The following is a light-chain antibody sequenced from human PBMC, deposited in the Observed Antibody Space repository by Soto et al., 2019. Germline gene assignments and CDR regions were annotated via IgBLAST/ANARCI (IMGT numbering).Light chain of an antibody. CDR2: DVS. CDR3: QSYDSDNQV. Sequence: QSALTQPRSVSGSPGQSVSISCTGTSSDVGGYNYVSWYQQHPGKAPKVMIYDVSKRPSGVPDRFSGSKSGNTASLTISGLKTEDEADYYCQSYDSDNQVFGGGTKLTVL. J-gene: IGLJ3*02. V-gene: IGLV2-11*01. CDR1: SSDVGGYNY.